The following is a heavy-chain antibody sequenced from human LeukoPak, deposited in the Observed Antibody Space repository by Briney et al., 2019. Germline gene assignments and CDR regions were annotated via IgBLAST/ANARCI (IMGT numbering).Heavy chain of an antibody. V-gene: IGHV4-59*01. CDR1: GGSIRSYH. Sequence: SETLSLTCTVSGGSIRSYHWSWIRQPPGKRLEWIGYIYDSGSTNYNPSLKSRVTISVDTSKNQFSLKLSSVTAADTAVYYCAGSRYYDILTGYTHFDYWGQGTLVTVSS. J-gene: IGHJ4*02. D-gene: IGHD3-9*01. CDR2: IYDSGST. CDR3: AGSRYYDILTGYTHFDY.